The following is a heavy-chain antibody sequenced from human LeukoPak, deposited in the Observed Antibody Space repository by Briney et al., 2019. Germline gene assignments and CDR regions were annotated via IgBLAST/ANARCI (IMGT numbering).Heavy chain of an antibody. Sequence: ASVKVSCKASGGTFSSYAISWVRQAPGQGLEWMGGIIPIFGTANYAQKFQGRVTITTDESTSTAYMELSSLRSEDTAVYYCARSIRNYYYYYYMDVWGKGTTVTVSS. D-gene: IGHD1-14*01. CDR1: GGTFSSYA. CDR2: IIPIFGTA. J-gene: IGHJ6*03. V-gene: IGHV1-69*05. CDR3: ARSIRNYYYYYYMDV.